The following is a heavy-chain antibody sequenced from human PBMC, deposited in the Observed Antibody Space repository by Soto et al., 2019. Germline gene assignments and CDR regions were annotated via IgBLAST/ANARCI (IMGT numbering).Heavy chain of an antibody. CDR1: GYTFTSYG. Sequence: WASVKVSCKASGYTFTSYGISWVRQAPGQGLELMGWISAYNGNTNYAQKLQGRVTMTTDTSTSTAYMELRSLRSDDTAVYYCARDLTPGLAAGFDPWGQGTLVTVYS. CDR3: ARDLTPGLAAGFDP. CDR2: ISAYNGNT. D-gene: IGHD6-13*01. V-gene: IGHV1-18*01. J-gene: IGHJ5*02.